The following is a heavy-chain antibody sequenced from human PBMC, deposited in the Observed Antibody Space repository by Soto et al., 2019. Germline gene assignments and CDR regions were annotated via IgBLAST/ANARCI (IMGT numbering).Heavy chain of an antibody. Sequence: QITLNESGPTVVRPTETLTLTCRFSGLSLTTSGVGVGWIRQSPGKAPEWLALIYWDDDKRYSASLKSRLTITKDTCKNQVVLTVSDLDPTDTATYYCAHRVLRTVFGLVTTTAIYFDFWGQGTPVAVSS. CDR1: GLSLTTSGVG. CDR2: IYWDDDK. V-gene: IGHV2-5*02. CDR3: AHRVLRTVFGLVTTTAIYFDF. J-gene: IGHJ4*02. D-gene: IGHD3-3*01.